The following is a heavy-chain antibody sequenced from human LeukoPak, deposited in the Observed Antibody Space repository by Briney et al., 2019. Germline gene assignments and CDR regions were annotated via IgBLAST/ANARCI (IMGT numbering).Heavy chain of an antibody. CDR3: TRGRGGSGSYNVDY. J-gene: IGHJ4*02. CDR2: IRSKTYGGTT. D-gene: IGHD1-26*01. CDR1: EFTFGDYA. V-gene: IGHV3-49*03. Sequence: PGGSLRLSCTASEFTFGDYAMSWFRQAPGKGLEWVGFIRSKTYGGTTEYAASVKGRFTISRDDSKSIAYLQMNSLKTEDTAVYYCTRGRGGSGSYNVDYWGQGTLVTVSS.